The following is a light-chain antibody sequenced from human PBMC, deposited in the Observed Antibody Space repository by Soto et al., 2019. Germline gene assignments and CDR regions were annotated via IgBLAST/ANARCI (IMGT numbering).Light chain of an antibody. CDR2: DVS. CDR1: SSDVGNYDY. CDR3: SSYTDSSNYV. Sequence: QSALTQPRSVSGSPGQSVTLSCTGTSSDVGNYDYVSWYQQHPGMAPKLMIYDVSKRPSGVPDRFSGSKSGNTASLTISGLQAEDEADYYCSSYTDSSNYVFGTGTKVTVL. V-gene: IGLV2-11*01. J-gene: IGLJ1*01.